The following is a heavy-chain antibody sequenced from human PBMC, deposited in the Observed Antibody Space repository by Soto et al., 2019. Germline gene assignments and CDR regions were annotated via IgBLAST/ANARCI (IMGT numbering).Heavy chain of an antibody. CDR3: ARVDSGSSSDAFDI. V-gene: IGHV1-18*01. J-gene: IGHJ3*02. Sequence: ASVKVSCKASGYTFTSYGISWVRQAPGQGLEWMGWISAYNGNTNYAQKFQGWVTMTRDTSISTAYMELSRLRSDDTAVYYCARVDSGSSSDAFDIWGQGTMVTVSS. D-gene: IGHD3-10*01. CDR2: ISAYNGNT. CDR1: GYTFTSYG.